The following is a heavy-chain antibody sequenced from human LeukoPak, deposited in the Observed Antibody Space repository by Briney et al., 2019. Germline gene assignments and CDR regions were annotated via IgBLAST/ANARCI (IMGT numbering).Heavy chain of an antibody. V-gene: IGHV1-2*02. CDR2: INPNSGGT. J-gene: IGHJ4*02. Sequence: ASVKVSSTASGYTFTGYYMNWVPQAPGQGLEWMGWINPNSGGTNYAQTRPGRVTITRDTSISTAYIELSRLRSDDTAVYYCARSSSGWYFLFDYWGQGTLVTVSS. CDR3: ARSSSGWYFLFDY. D-gene: IGHD6-19*01. CDR1: GYTFTGYY.